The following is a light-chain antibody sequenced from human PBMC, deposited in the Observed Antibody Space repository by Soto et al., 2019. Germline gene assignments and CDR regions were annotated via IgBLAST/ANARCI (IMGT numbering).Light chain of an antibody. Sequence: DIQMTQTPSTLPASVGDTVSILCRASESISSWLAWYQQKPGNAPRLLIYDASKLGRGVPSRFSGAGSGTEFILTISSLQPDDFATYYCQQYNSYSWTFGQGTKVDIK. CDR3: QQYNSYSWT. CDR2: DAS. J-gene: IGKJ1*01. CDR1: ESISSW. V-gene: IGKV1-5*02.